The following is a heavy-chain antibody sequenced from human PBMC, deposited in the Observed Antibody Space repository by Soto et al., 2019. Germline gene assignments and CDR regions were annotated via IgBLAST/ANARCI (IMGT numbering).Heavy chain of an antibody. CDR2: ISYDGTSK. V-gene: IGHV3-30-3*01. J-gene: IGHJ4*02. CDR3: ARDLREYYDSTGYFLH. Sequence: GGSLILSCAASGFTFYNYSMHWVRQPPGKGLEWVAIISYDGTSKYYADSVKGRFTVSRDSFKNTLYLRMSSLGVEDSAVYYCARDLREYYDSTGYFLHWGQGTLVTVSS. D-gene: IGHD3-22*01. CDR1: GFTFYNYS.